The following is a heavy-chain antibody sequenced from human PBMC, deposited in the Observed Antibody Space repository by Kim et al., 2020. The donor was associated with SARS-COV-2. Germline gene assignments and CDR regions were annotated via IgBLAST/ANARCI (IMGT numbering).Heavy chain of an antibody. J-gene: IGHJ4*02. Sequence: GGSLRLSCAASGFTFHDYSLHWVRQAPGKGLEWVSVITWDGGFTYYADSVKGRFTVSRDNSASSLYLDMLSLRAEDSAFYYCAKEPRTSGWYYLDSWGQG. V-gene: IGHV3-43*01. D-gene: IGHD6-19*01. CDR2: ITWDGGFT. CDR1: GFTFHDYS. CDR3: AKEPRTSGWYYLDS.